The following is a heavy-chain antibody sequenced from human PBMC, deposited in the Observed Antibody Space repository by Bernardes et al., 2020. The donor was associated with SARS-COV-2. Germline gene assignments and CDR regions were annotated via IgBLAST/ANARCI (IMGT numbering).Heavy chain of an antibody. CDR1: GFPFSSYA. D-gene: IGHD3-10*01. J-gene: IGHJ5*02. CDR3: AKDYYGSGSYLDWFDP. CDR2: VRFTGSNK. V-gene: IGHV3-23*01. Sequence: GSLSLSCAFSGFPFSSYAMSWVRKVPGEGLEWDSGVRFTGSNKYYADSVQGRFTISRDNSKNTLYLQMNSLRADDTAVYYCAKDYYGSGSYLDWFDPWGQGTLVTVSS.